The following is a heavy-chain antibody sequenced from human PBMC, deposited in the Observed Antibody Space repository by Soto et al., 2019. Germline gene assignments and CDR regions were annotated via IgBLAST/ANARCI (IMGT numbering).Heavy chain of an antibody. J-gene: IGHJ4*02. Sequence: EVQLEESGGGSVQPGGSLRLSCVASGIAFSTSYMNWVRQAPGKGLEWVANIKPDGSEERYVDSVKGRFTIARDNAKNSLFLQMTSLRAEDTAVYYCARGGRGYTPYQNFDSWGQGSLITVS. CDR2: IKPDGSEE. CDR1: GIAFSTSY. D-gene: IGHD3-16*02. V-gene: IGHV3-7*01. CDR3: ARGGRGYTPYQNFDS.